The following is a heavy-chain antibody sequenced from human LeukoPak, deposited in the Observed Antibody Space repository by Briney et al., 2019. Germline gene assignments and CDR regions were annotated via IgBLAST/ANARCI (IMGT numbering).Heavy chain of an antibody. V-gene: IGHV3-33*01. D-gene: IGHD5-18*01. CDR2: IWYDGTNK. CDR3: ARDQRGFSYSKYYFDY. J-gene: IGHJ4*02. CDR1: GFSFSSYG. Sequence: PGGSLRLSCAASGFSFSSYGMHWVRQAPGKGLEWVAVIWYDGTNKYYADSVKGRFTISRDNSKNTLYLQVNSLRAEDTAVYYCARDQRGFSYSKYYFDYWGQGTLVTVSS.